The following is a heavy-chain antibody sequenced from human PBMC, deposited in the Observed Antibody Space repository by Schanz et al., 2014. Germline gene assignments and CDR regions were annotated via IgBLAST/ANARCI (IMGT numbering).Heavy chain of an antibody. CDR1: GGSISSGSYY. J-gene: IGHJ6*02. CDR3: ARDSLRGATGGYGMDV. CDR2: VYTSGST. D-gene: IGHD2-8*02. Sequence: QVQLQESGPGLVKPSQTLSLTCSVSGGSISSGSYYWNWIRQPAGKGLEWIGRVYTSGSTNYNPSLKSRVTIPLDTSKNHFSLKVRSVTAADTAVYYCARDSLRGATGGYGMDVWGQGTTVTVS. V-gene: IGHV4-61*02.